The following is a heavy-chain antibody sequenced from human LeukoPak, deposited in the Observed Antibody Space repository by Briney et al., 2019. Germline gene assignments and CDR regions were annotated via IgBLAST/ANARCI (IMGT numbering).Heavy chain of an antibody. Sequence: SETLSLTCTVSGGSISSYYWSWVRQPPGKGLEWIGFVYYTGSTNYSPSLKSRVTISVDTSKNQFSRKLRSVTAADTAVYYCARISSSNWYNERGAFDVWGQGTMVTVSS. D-gene: IGHD6-13*01. CDR1: GGSISSYY. CDR2: VYYTGST. V-gene: IGHV4-59*01. J-gene: IGHJ3*01. CDR3: ARISSSNWYNERGAFDV.